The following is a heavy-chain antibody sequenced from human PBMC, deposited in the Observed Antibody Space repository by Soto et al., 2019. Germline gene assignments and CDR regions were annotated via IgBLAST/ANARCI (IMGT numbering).Heavy chain of an antibody. Sequence: SETLSLTCTVSGDSVSTGSQYWSWSRQPPGKPLEWIAYIYSSGSTNYNPSLKSRVTISRDTSKNQFSLKMTSVTAEDTAVYYCARSGGGSGWLGGQGTLVTVSS. D-gene: IGHD6-19*01. CDR2: IYSSGST. V-gene: IGHV4-61*01. J-gene: IGHJ4*02. CDR1: GDSVSTGSQY. CDR3: ARSGGGSGWL.